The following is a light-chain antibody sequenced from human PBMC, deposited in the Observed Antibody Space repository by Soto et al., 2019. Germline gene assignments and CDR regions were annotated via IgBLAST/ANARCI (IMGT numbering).Light chain of an antibody. Sequence: DIVLTQSPGTLSLSPGERATLSCRASQSVSNNYLAWYQQKPGQAPRRLIVGASGRATGIPDRFSGSGSGTDFTLTISRLEPEDFAVYYCQQYGTSPTFGQGTKVEIK. CDR1: QSVSNNY. V-gene: IGKV3-20*01. CDR3: QQYGTSPT. J-gene: IGKJ1*01. CDR2: GAS.